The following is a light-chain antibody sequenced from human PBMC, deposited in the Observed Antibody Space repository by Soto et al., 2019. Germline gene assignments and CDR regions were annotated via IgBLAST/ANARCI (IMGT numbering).Light chain of an antibody. CDR3: QQSYTTPVYS. V-gene: IGKV1-39*01. CDR2: AAP. Sequence: IHITQSPASLAASVGDRVTITCRASQNIIFYLNWYQHKPGKAPKLLIYAAPNLQSGVPSRFSGSGSGTDFTLTISSLQPEDFATYFCQQSYTTPVYSFGQGTKVDIK. CDR1: QNIIFY. J-gene: IGKJ2*01.